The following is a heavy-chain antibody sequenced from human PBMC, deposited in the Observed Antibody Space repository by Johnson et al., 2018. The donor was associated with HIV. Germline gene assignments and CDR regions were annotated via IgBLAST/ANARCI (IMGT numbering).Heavy chain of an antibody. V-gene: IGHV3-20*04. D-gene: IGHD3-22*01. CDR2: INWNGGST. CDR1: GFTVSSNY. J-gene: IGHJ3*02. CDR3: AKERVVVTTYDAFDI. Sequence: VQLVESGGGLVQPGGSLRLSCAASGFTVSSNYMSWVRQAPGKGLEWVSGINWNGGSTGYADSVKGRFTISRDNAKNSLYLQMNSLRAEDTAVYYCAKERVVVTTYDAFDIWGQGTMVTVSS.